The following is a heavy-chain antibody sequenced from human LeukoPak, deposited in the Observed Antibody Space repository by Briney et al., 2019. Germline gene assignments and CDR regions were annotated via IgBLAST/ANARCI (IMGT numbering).Heavy chain of an antibody. CDR2: IFHSGTT. Sequence: SETLSLTCAVSGASISSGGFSWSWIRQPPGKGLEWIGYIFHSGTTYYNPSLKSRVTISVDRSKNQFSLKLSSVTAADTAVYYCARENDGPGEPNWYFDLWGRGTLVTVSS. CDR1: GASISSGGFS. CDR3: ARENDGPGEPNWYFDL. J-gene: IGHJ2*01. D-gene: IGHD1-1*01. V-gene: IGHV4-30-2*01.